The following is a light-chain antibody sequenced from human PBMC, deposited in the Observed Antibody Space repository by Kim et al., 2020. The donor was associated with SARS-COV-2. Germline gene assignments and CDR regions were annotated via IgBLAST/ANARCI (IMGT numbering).Light chain of an antibody. J-gene: IGLJ3*02. V-gene: IGLV2-8*01. CDR3: YSYAGRNNFGV. CDR2: EVT. CDR1: SSDVGGYDY. Sequence: QSALTQPPSSSGSPGQSVTISCTGTSSDVGGYDYVSWYQHHPGKGPKLMIYEVTKRPSGVPDRFSGSKSGNTASLTVSGLQAEDEAAYYCYSYAGRNNFGVFGGGTKLTVL.